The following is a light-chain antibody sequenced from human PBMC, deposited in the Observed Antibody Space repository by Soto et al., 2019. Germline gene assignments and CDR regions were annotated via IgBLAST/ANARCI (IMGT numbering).Light chain of an antibody. CDR2: GAS. CDR1: QSISSN. V-gene: IGKV3-15*01. J-gene: IGKJ2*01. Sequence: EIVMTQSPATLSMSPGERATLSCRASQSISSNLAWYKQKTGKAPRLLIYGASTRATGIPARFSGSGSVTDFTLTISSLQSEDFAIYYCQQYNNWPPLYTFGQGTKVDIK. CDR3: QQYNNWPPLYT.